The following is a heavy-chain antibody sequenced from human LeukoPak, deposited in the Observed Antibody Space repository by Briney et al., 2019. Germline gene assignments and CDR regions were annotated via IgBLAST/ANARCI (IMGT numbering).Heavy chain of an antibody. V-gene: IGHV1-2*02. CDR3: ARDLKWELLTNWFDP. J-gene: IGHJ5*02. Sequence: GASVKVSCKASGYTFTSYDINWVRQATGQGLEWMGWINPNSGGTNYAQKFQGRVTMTRDTSISTAYMELSRLRSDDTAVYYCARDLKWELLTNWFDPWGQGTLVTVSS. CDR1: GYTFTSYD. CDR2: INPNSGGT. D-gene: IGHD1-26*01.